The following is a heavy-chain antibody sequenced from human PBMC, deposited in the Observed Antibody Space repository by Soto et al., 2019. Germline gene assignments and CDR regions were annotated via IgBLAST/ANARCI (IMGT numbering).Heavy chain of an antibody. CDR1: GFTFSSYA. V-gene: IGHV3-30-3*01. CDR2: ISYDGSNK. CDR3: AKEPVGPDWYFDL. J-gene: IGHJ2*01. Sequence: SLRLSCAASGFTFSSYAMHWVRQAPGKGLEWVAVISYDGSNKYYADSVKGRFTVSRDNSKNTLYLQMNSLRAEDTAVYNCAKEPVGPDWYFDLWGRGTLVTVSS.